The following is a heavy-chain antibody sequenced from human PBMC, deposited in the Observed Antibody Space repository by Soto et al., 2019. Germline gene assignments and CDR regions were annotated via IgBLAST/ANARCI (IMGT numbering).Heavy chain of an antibody. Sequence: GGSLRLSCAASGFTSSSYAMHWVRQAPGKGLEYVSAISSNGGSTYYANSVKGRFTISRDNSKNTLYLQMGSLRAEDMAVYYCAREGIVVPAAILYYYYYMDVWGKGTTVTVSS. CDR2: ISSNGGST. D-gene: IGHD2-2*01. V-gene: IGHV3-64*01. CDR3: AREGIVVPAAILYYYYYMDV. J-gene: IGHJ6*03. CDR1: GFTSSSYA.